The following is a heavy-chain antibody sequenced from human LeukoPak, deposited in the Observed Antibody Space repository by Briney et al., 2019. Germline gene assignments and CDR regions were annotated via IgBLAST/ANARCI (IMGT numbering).Heavy chain of an antibody. D-gene: IGHD3-22*01. CDR3: AAADYYDSSGYYPYAFHI. J-gene: IGHJ3*02. Sequence: SVKVSCKASGFTFTSSTIQWVRQARGQRLEWIGWIVVGSGNTNYAQKFQERVIITRDMSTTTVYMELSSLRSEDTAVYFCAAADYYDSSGYYPYAFHIWGQGTMVTVSS. V-gene: IGHV1-58*02. CDR2: IVVGSGNT. CDR1: GFTFTSST.